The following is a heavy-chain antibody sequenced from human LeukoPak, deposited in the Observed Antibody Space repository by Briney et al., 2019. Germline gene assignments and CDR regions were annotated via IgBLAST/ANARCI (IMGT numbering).Heavy chain of an antibody. V-gene: IGHV1-69*13. CDR3: ATKEGRSSWYGYEC. J-gene: IGHJ4*02. CDR1: GGTFSSYT. D-gene: IGHD6-13*01. Sequence: SVTVSCKASGGTFSSYTIIWVGQAPGQGLEWMGGIIPIFGTPNYEQKFQGRVTITADESTRTAYMEVSSLRSEDTAVYYCATKEGRSSWYGYECWGQGTLLTVSS. CDR2: IIPIFGTP.